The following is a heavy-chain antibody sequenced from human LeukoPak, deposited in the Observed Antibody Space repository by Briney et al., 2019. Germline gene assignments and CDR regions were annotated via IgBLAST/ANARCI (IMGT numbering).Heavy chain of an antibody. J-gene: IGHJ5*02. D-gene: IGHD5-18*01. CDR1: GGSISSYY. CDR3: AREGYSYGPTA. CDR2: IYYSGST. V-gene: IGHV4-59*12. Sequence: SETLSLTCTVSGGSISSYYWSWIRQPPGKGLEWIGYIYYSGSTYYNPSLKSRVTISADTSKNQFSLKLSSVTAADTAVYYCAREGYSYGPTAWGQGTLVTVSS.